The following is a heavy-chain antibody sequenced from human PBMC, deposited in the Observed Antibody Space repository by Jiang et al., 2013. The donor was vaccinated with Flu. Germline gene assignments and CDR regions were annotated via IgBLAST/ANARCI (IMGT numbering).Heavy chain of an antibody. CDR2: INHSGST. D-gene: IGHD1-1*01. CDR1: GGSFSGYY. Sequence: LKPSETLSLTCAVYGGSFSGYYWSWIRQPPGKGLEWIGEINHSGSTNYNPSLKSRVTISVDTSKNQFSLKLSSVTAADTAVYYCAREGRQGYWYFDLWGRGTLVTVSS. V-gene: IGHV4-34*01. CDR3: AREGRQGYWYFDL. J-gene: IGHJ2*01.